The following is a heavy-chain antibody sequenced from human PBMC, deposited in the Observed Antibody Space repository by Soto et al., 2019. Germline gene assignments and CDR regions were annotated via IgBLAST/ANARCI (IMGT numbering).Heavy chain of an antibody. CDR2: IFPRDSDT. CDR1: GYTFTNYW. J-gene: IGHJ4*02. D-gene: IGHD4-4*01. V-gene: IGHV5-51*01. Sequence: PGESLKISCQASGYTFTNYWIAWVRHMPGRVLEWMGLIFPRDSDTRYNSSFEGQVTISSDRSIATAYLQWTSLKASDTAIYFCARLGSLLQPIDYWGQGXPVTVYS. CDR3: ARLGSLLQPIDY.